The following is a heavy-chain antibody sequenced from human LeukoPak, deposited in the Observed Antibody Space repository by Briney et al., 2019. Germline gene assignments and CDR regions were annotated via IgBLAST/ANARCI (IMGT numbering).Heavy chain of an antibody. D-gene: IGHD3-22*01. Sequence: GGSLTLSCAASGFTFSSYWMHWVRQAPGKGLVWVSRINTDGSSTSYADSVKGRFTISRDNAKNTLYLQMNSLRAEDTAVYYCARETYYYDSSGYYFHVAEYFQHWGQGTLVTVSS. CDR2: INTDGSST. V-gene: IGHV3-74*01. J-gene: IGHJ1*01. CDR1: GFTFSSYW. CDR3: ARETYYYDSSGYYFHVAEYFQH.